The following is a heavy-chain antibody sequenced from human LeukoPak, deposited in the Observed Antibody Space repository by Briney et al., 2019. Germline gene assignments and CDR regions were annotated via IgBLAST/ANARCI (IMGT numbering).Heavy chain of an antibody. CDR1: RGSISPDH. CDR3: ARLVDGAYTRVDS. Sequence: SETLSLTCTVSRGSISPDHCAWIRQFPAKELDWIGYIFYTGRARCNPSLEGRATLTVDMSKNQVSLKLSSVTAADTAMYYCARLVDGAYTRVDSWGQGTLVTVSS. CDR2: IFYTGRA. D-gene: IGHD3-10*01. J-gene: IGHJ4*02. V-gene: IGHV4-59*08.